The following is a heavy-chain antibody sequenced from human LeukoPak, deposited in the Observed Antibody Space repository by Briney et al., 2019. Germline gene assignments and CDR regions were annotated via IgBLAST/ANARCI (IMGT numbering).Heavy chain of an antibody. J-gene: IGHJ4*02. CDR2: ITWNSDNI. V-gene: IGHV3-9*01. D-gene: IGHD3-22*01. Sequence: PGGSLRLSCAASGFTFDDYAMHWVRQVPGKGLERVSGITWNSDNIEYADSVKGRFTISRDNAKNSLYLQMNSLRAEDTAVYYCARDSYYDSSGYYQDYWGQGTLVTVSS. CDR1: GFTFDDYA. CDR3: ARDSYYDSSGYYQDY.